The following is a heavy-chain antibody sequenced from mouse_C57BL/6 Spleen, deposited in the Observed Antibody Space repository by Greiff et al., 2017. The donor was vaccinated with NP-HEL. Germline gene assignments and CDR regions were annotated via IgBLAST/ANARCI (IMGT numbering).Heavy chain of an antibody. CDR3: ARREDYYGSSPWFAY. J-gene: IGHJ3*01. V-gene: IGHV3-6*01. D-gene: IGHD1-1*01. CDR2: ISYDGSN. CDR1: GYSITSGYY. Sequence: EVQLQESGPGLVKPSQSLSLTCSVTGYSITSGYYWNWIRQFPGNKLEWMGYISYDGSNNYNPSLKNRISITRDTSKNQFFLKLNSVTTEDTATYYCARREDYYGSSPWFAYWGQGTLVTVSA.